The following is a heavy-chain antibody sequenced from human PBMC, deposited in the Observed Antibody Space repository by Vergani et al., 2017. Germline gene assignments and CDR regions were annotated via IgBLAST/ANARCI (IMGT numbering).Heavy chain of an antibody. D-gene: IGHD3-22*01. CDR2: IGTAGDT. V-gene: IGHV3-13*01. J-gene: IGHJ3*02. CDR1: GFTFSSYD. Sequence: EVQLVESGGGLVQPGGSLRLSCAASGFTFSSYDMHWVRQATGKGLEWVSAIGTAGDTYYPGSVKGRFTISRENAKNSLYLQMNSLRAGDTAVYYCAKDIERSRDSSGYSLGQNAFDIWGQGTMVTVSS. CDR3: AKDIERSRDSSGYSLGQNAFDI.